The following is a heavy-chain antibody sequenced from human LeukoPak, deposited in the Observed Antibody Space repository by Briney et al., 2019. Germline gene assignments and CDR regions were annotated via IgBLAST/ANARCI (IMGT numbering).Heavy chain of an antibody. D-gene: IGHD4-11*01. CDR3: ARGLTVTTYRFDY. CDR2: ISYDGSNK. CDR1: GFTFSSYA. Sequence: GGSLRLSCAASGFTFSSYAMHWVRQAPGKGLEWVAVISYDGSNKYYADSVKGRFTISRDNSKNTLYLQMNSLRAEDTAVYYCARGLTVTTYRFDYWGQGTLVTVSS. J-gene: IGHJ4*02. V-gene: IGHV3-30-3*01.